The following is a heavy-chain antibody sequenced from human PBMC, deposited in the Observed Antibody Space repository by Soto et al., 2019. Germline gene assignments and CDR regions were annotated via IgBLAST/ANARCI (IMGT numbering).Heavy chain of an antibody. J-gene: IGHJ5*02. V-gene: IGHV3-23*05. Sequence: PGGSLRLSCTASGLSFSSTDMSWVRQAPGKGLEWVSTLDKSGGSAFYADSVNGRFTISRDNSRNTLYLQMHSLRAEDTAFYYCAKDRIGQLAKFDDWGLVTRVTVSS. CDR3: AKDRIGQLAKFDD. CDR2: LDKSGGSA. CDR1: GLSFSSTD. D-gene: IGHD1-1*01.